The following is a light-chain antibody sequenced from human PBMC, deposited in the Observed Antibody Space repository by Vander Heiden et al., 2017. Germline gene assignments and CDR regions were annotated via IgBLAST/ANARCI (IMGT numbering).Light chain of an antibody. J-gene: IGKJ1*01. CDR2: KTS. V-gene: IGKV1-17*01. CDR1: QGSADD. Sequence: TQSPSSLSASVGDKVTITYRASQGSADDLSWYHVKTRHAPHRLSCKTSISQSGVPSSFSGSGYARGFTLTISTLQREDVGAYFCLQQRTYPWAFGQGTKVEIK. CDR3: LQQRTYPWA.